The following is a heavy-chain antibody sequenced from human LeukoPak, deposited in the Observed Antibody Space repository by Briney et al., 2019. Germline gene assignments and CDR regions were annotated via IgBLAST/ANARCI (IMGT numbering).Heavy chain of an antibody. J-gene: IGHJ4*02. CDR2: INHNENT. CDR3: ARGSGIGL. D-gene: IGHD3-10*01. CDR1: GGSFSGYY. Sequence: SDTQSLTCAVYGGSFSGYYWSWIRQPPGKALEWIGEINHNENTNYNPSLKTRVTISVDTSKNEFSLKLSSVTAGDTAVYYCARGSGIGLWGQGTLVTVSS. V-gene: IGHV4-34*01.